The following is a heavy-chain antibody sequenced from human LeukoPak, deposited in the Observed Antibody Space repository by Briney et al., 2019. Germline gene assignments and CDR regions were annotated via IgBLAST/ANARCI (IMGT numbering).Heavy chain of an antibody. CDR3: AKIPQNDN. Sequence: GSLRLFWSASGFIFSSYALSWGRQAPGKKLEWVSAISGSSGGIYYADSVKGRFTISRDNSKNTLYLQMNSLRAEDTAVYYCAKIPQNDNWGQGTLVTVSS. CDR2: ISGSSGGI. J-gene: IGHJ4*02. V-gene: IGHV3-23*01. CDR1: GFIFSSYA. D-gene: IGHD3-22*01.